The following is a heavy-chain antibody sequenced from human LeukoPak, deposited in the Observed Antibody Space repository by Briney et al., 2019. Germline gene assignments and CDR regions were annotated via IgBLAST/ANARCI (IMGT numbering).Heavy chain of an antibody. CDR2: INPSAGGT. CDR1: GYTFTSYY. J-gene: IGHJ3*02. D-gene: IGHD3-16*01. CDR3: ARETGGHAFDI. V-gene: IGHV1-46*01. Sequence: ASVKVSCKASGYTFTSYYMHWVRQAPGQGLEWMGIINPSAGGTSYAQKFRGRVSTTRDTSTSTVYMELSSLRSEDAAVYYCARETGGHAFDIWGQGTMVTVSS.